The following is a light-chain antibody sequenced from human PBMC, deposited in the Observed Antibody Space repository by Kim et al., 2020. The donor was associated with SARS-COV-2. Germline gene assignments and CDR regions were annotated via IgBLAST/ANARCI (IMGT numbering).Light chain of an antibody. CDR3: QQYGSSRWT. Sequence: LSPGERATLSCRASQSVSSSYLAWYQQKPGQAPRLLIYGASSRATGIPDRFSGSGSGTDFTLTISRLEPEDFAVYYCQQYGSSRWTFGQGTKVDIK. CDR2: GAS. J-gene: IGKJ1*01. CDR1: QSVSSSY. V-gene: IGKV3-20*01.